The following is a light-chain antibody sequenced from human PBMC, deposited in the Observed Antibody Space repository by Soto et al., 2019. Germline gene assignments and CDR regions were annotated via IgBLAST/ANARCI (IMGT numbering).Light chain of an antibody. CDR1: QGISNW. J-gene: IGKJ1*01. CDR2: IVS. CDR3: QQANSFPWT. Sequence: DIQMTQSPSSVSASVGDRVTITCRASQGISNWLAWYQQKPGKAPKVLVSIVSSLQSGVPSRFSGSRSETDFTLTITSLQPEDFATYYCQQANSFPWTFGQGTKVDIK. V-gene: IGKV1-12*01.